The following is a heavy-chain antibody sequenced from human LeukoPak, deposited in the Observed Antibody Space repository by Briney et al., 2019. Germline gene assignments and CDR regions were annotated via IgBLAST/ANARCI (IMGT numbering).Heavy chain of an antibody. CDR3: ASTFPYCSDGSCAL. J-gene: IGHJ4*02. CDR1: GLTFSSYW. D-gene: IGHD2-15*01. V-gene: IGHV3-7*01. CDR2: IDQDGNHE. Sequence: PGGSLRLSCAASGLTFSSYWMSWVRQAPGKGLEWVANIDQDGNHENYVDSVKGQFSISRDNAKNSLFLQMHSLRAEDTAVYYCASTFPYCSDGSCALGGQGTLVTVSS.